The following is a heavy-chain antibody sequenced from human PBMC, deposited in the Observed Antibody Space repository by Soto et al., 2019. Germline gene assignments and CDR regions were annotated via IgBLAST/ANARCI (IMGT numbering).Heavy chain of an antibody. J-gene: IGHJ5*02. CDR2: ISAYNGNT. D-gene: IGHD3-3*01. CDR1: GYTFTSYG. V-gene: IGHV1-18*01. CDR3: ARGGSITIFGVVIVNWFDP. Sequence: ASVKVSCKASGYTFTSYGISWVRQAPGQGLEWMGWISAYNGNTNYAQKLQGRVTMTTDTSTSTAYMELRSLRSDDTAVYYCARGGSITIFGVVIVNWFDPWGQGTLVTVSS.